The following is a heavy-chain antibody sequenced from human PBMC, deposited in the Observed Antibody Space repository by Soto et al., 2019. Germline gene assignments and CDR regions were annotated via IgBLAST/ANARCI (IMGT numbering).Heavy chain of an antibody. CDR2: IVVGIGTT. V-gene: IGHV1-58*01. J-gene: IGHJ4*02. CDR3: ARPNYDFWSGYTWPFDY. D-gene: IGHD3-3*01. CDR1: GFTFTSSA. Sequence: SVKVSCKASGFTFTSSAVQWVRQARGQRLEWIGWIVVGIGTTNYAQKFQGRVTITGDVSTSTAYMELSSLRSEDTAVYYCARPNYDFWSGYTWPFDYWGQGTLVTVSS.